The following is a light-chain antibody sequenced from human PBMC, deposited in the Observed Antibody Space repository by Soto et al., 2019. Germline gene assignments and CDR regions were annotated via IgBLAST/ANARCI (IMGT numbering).Light chain of an antibody. CDR2: EVS. J-gene: IGLJ1*01. Sequence: QSALTQPASVSGSPGQSITISCTGTSSDVGDYNYVSWYQQHQGKAPKLMIYEVSNRPSGVSNRFSGSKSGNTASLTISGLQAEDEADYYCSSYTRSSTLYVFGTGTKVTVL. CDR3: SSYTRSSTLYV. CDR1: SSDVGDYNY. V-gene: IGLV2-14*01.